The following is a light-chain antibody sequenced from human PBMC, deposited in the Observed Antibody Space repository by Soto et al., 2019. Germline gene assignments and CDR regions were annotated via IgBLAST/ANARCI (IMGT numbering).Light chain of an antibody. CDR1: SSDVGGYNY. J-gene: IGLJ2*01. Sequence: SALTQPPSASGSPGQSVTISCTGTSSDVGGYNYVSWYQQHPGKAPKLMIYEVSKRPSGVPDRFSGSKSGNTASLTVSGLQAEDEADYYCSSSAGSNNLVVFGGGTKLTVL. CDR3: SSSAGSNNLVV. V-gene: IGLV2-8*01. CDR2: EVS.